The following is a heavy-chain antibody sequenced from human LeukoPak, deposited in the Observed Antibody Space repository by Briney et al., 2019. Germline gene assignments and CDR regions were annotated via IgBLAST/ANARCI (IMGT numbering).Heavy chain of an antibody. CDR2: IYTSGST. J-gene: IGHJ6*03. D-gene: IGHD3-3*01. CDR3: ARHLGDFWSGNLKSPSKRNYYYYYMDV. Sequence: SETLSLTCTVSGGSISSYYWSWIRQPPGKGLEWIGYIYTSGSTNYNPSLKSRVTISVDTSKNQFSLKLSSVTAADTAVYYCARHLGDFWSGNLKSPSKRNYYYYYMDVWGKGTTVTVSS. V-gene: IGHV4-4*09. CDR1: GGSISSYY.